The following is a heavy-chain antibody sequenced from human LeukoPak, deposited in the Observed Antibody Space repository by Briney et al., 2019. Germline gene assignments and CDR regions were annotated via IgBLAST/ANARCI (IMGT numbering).Heavy chain of an antibody. CDR2: ISSSGSTI. J-gene: IGHJ4*02. V-gene: IGHV3-48*03. D-gene: IGHD6-13*01. Sequence: GGSLRLSCAASGFTFSSYEMNWVRQAPGKGLEWVSYISSSGSTIYYADSVKGRFTIPRDNAKNSLYLQMNSLRAEDTAVYYCARDRIAAAGRRLDYWGQGTLVTVSS. CDR1: GFTFSSYE. CDR3: ARDRIAAAGRRLDY.